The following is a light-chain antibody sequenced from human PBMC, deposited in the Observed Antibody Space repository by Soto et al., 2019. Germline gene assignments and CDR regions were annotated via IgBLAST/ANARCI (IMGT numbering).Light chain of an antibody. V-gene: IGKV3D-20*01. Sequence: IVLTQSPGPLSLSPGERATLSCGASQSVSRSYLAWYQQKPGLAPRLIIYDASTRATGIPDRFSGSGSGTDFTLTISRLEPEDFAVYYCQQSGSSPITFGQGTKVDIK. CDR2: DAS. CDR1: QSVSRSY. J-gene: IGKJ1*01. CDR3: QQSGSSPIT.